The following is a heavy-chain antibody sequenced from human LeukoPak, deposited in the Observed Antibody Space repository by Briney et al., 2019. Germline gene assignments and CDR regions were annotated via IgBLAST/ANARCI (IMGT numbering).Heavy chain of an antibody. CDR3: ARRDRVKYYFDY. Sequence: ASVKVSCKASGGTFSSYAISWVRQAPGQGLEWMGWISAYNGNTNYAQKLQGRVTMTTDTSTSTAYMELRSLRSDDTAVYYCARRDRVKYYFDYWGQGTLVTVSS. CDR2: ISAYNGNT. J-gene: IGHJ4*02. V-gene: IGHV1-18*01. CDR1: GGTFSSYA.